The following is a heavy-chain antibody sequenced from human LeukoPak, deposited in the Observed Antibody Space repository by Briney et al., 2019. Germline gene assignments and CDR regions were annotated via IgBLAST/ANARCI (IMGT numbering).Heavy chain of an antibody. V-gene: IGHV4-59*01. D-gene: IGHD2-15*01. CDR2: IYYSGST. J-gene: IGHJ2*01. Sequence: PSKTLSLTCTVSGGSFSIYYWSWIRQPPGKGLESIGYIYYSGSTNYNPSLKSRVTMLVDTSKNQFSLKLSSVTAADTAVYYCARGGFSGGILRYFDLWGRGTLVTVSS. CDR1: GGSFSIYY. CDR3: ARGGFSGGILRYFDL.